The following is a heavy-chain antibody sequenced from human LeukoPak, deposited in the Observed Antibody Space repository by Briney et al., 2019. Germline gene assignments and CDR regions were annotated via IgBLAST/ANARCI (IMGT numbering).Heavy chain of an antibody. D-gene: IGHD1-26*01. CDR2: IYSGGST. J-gene: IGHJ4*02. V-gene: IGHV3-23*03. CDR3: VRDRGTYRPIDY. CDR1: GFTFSSYA. Sequence: GGSLRLSCAASGFTFSSYAMSWVRQAPGKGLEWVSVIYSGGSTYYADSVKGRFTISRDNAQNSLYLQMNSLRAEDTAIYYCVRDRGTYRPIDYWGQGTLVTVSS.